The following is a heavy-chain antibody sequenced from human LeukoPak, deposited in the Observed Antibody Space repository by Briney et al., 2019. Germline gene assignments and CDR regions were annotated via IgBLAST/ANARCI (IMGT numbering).Heavy chain of an antibody. CDR3: ARDISGYPNWFDP. CDR2: IKPEGSEK. Sequence: AGGSLRLSCAASGFAFSDYYMSWIRQAPGKGLEWVASIKPEGSEKYNVDSVKGRFTISRDNAKNSQYLQMNSLRAEDTAVYYCARDISGYPNWFDPWGQGTLVTVSS. CDR1: GFAFSDYY. J-gene: IGHJ5*02. V-gene: IGHV3-7*01. D-gene: IGHD3-22*01.